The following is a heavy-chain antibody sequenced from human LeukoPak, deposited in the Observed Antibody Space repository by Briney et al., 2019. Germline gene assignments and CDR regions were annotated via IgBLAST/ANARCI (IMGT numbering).Heavy chain of an antibody. V-gene: IGHV1-69*05. CDR3: ARDSVSADNSHYYYYYMDV. CDR1: GGTFSSYA. J-gene: IGHJ6*03. Sequence: SVKVSCKASGGTFSSYAISWVRQAPGQGLEWMGGIIPIFGTANYAQKFQGRVTITTDESTSTAYMELSSLRSEDKAVYYCARDSVSADNSHYYYYYMDVWGKGTTVTVSS. D-gene: IGHD3-10*01. CDR2: IIPIFGTA.